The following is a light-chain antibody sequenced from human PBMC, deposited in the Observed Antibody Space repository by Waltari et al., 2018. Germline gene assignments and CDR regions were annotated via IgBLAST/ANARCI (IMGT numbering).Light chain of an antibody. V-gene: IGKV3-11*01. CDR2: DAS. J-gene: IGKJ3*01. CDR3: QQRTNWPPIFS. CDR1: QSVGSS. Sequence: EIVLTQSPATLSLSPGEPATLSCRATQSVGSSLAWYQQKPGQAPRLLLYDASKRATGIPARFSGSGSGTDFTLTISSLESEDFAVYYCQQRTNWPPIFSFGPGTKVDIK.